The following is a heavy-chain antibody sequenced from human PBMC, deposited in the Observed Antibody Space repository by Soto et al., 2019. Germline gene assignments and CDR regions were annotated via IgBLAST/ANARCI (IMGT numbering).Heavy chain of an antibody. CDR1: GGTFSSYT. CDR3: AREQYGGDPMI. CDR2: IIPILGIA. D-gene: IGHD2-21*02. Sequence: QVQLVQSGAEVKKPGSSVNVSCKASGGTFSSYTISWVRQAPGQGLEWMGRIIPILGIANYAQKFQGRVTITADKSTSTAYMELSSLRSEDTAVYYCAREQYGGDPMIWGQGTLVTVSS. J-gene: IGHJ4*02. V-gene: IGHV1-69*08.